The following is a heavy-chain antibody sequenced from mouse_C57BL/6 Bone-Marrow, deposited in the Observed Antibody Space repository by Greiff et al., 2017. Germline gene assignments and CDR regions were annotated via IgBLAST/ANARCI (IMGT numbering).Heavy chain of an antibody. D-gene: IGHD1-1*01. Sequence: VQLQQSDAELVKPGASVKISCKASGYTFTDYTIHWMQQSPEQGLEWIGYIYPRDGSTKYNEKFKGKATLPADKSSSTAYMQLNSLTSEESADYFCASPTVNHCGYWGQGTTLTVSS. CDR3: ASPTVNHCGY. CDR1: GYTFTDYT. J-gene: IGHJ2*01. CDR2: IYPRDGST. V-gene: IGHV1-78*01.